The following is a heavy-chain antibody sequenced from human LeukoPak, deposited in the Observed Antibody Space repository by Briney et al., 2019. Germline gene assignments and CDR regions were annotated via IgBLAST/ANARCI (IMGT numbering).Heavy chain of an antibody. Sequence: SETLSLTCTVSGGSISSYYWSWIRQPPGKGLEWIGYIYYSGSTNYDPSLKSRVTISVDTSKNQFSLKLSSVTAADTAVYYCARPWAARPSDAFDIWGQGTMVTVSS. V-gene: IGHV4-59*08. D-gene: IGHD6-6*01. CDR1: GGSISSYY. CDR3: ARPWAARPSDAFDI. J-gene: IGHJ3*02. CDR2: IYYSGST.